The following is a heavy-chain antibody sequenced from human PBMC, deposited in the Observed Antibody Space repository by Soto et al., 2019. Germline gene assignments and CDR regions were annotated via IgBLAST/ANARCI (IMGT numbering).Heavy chain of an antibody. CDR2: VIPVSGTP. CDR3: ARDRGSGSDYSVSDYWYFDL. J-gene: IGHJ2*01. V-gene: IGHV1-69*06. CDR1: GGTFSNYA. Sequence: QVQLVQSGAEVKKPGSSVKVSCKASGGTFSNYAICWVRQAPGQGLEWMGGVIPVSGTPKYAQKFQDRVLMTADKSTSTAYMELTSLTSEDTAVYFCARDRGSGSDYSVSDYWYFDLWGRGTLVTVSS. D-gene: IGHD1-26*01.